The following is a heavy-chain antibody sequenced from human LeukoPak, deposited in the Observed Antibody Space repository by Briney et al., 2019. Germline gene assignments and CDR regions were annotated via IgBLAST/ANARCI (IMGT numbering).Heavy chain of an antibody. CDR1: GYSFTSYW. V-gene: IGHV5-51*01. J-gene: IGHJ3*02. Sequence: GESLKISCTGSGYSFTSYWIGWVRQMPGKGLEWMGIIYPGDSDTRNSPSFQGQVTISADKSISTAYLQWSSLRASDTAMYYCARRVAGSYHDAFDIWGQGTMVTVSS. CDR2: IYPGDSDT. CDR3: ARRVAGSYHDAFDI. D-gene: IGHD1-26*01.